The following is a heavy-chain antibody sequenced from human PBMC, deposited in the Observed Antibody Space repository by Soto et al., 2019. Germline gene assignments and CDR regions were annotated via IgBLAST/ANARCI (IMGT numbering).Heavy chain of an antibody. CDR2: IRSKTDGGTT. V-gene: IGHV3-15*07. CDR3: VKQEVAAAGIW. D-gene: IGHD6-13*01. Sequence: GGSLRLSCAASCLTFSIAWMNWVRQAPGKGLEWVGRIRSKTDGGTTDYAAPVKGRFTISRDNSKNTLYLQMSSLRAEDTAVYYCVKQEVAAAGIWWGQGTLVTVSS. J-gene: IGHJ4*02. CDR1: CLTFSIAW.